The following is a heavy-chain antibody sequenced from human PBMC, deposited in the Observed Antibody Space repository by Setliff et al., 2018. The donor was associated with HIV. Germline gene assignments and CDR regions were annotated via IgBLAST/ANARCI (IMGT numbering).Heavy chain of an antibody. J-gene: IGHJ6*03. CDR3: ARVFSSSWYYYHMDV. Sequence: GFTYSNYAMHWVRQAPGKGLEWMAVISYDGSHISYADSVKGRFTISRDNSKNTLYLQMNSLRTEDTAVYYCARVFSSSWYYYHMDVWGKGTTVTVSS. CDR1: GFTYSNYA. V-gene: IGHV3-30*01. D-gene: IGHD6-13*01. CDR2: ISYDGSHI.